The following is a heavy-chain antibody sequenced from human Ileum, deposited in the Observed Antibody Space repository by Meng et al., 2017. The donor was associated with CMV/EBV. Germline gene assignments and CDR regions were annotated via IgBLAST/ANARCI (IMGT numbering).Heavy chain of an antibody. J-gene: IGHJ4*02. CDR1: GGSFSGYY. Sequence: YGGSFSGYYWSWIRQSPGKGLEWIGEINQSGSTNYHPSLKSRVTISVDSSKNQFSLKLNSVTAADTAMYYCARAFCTSTSCHLLFDYWGQGTLVTVSS. D-gene: IGHD2-2*01. V-gene: IGHV4-34*01. CDR3: ARAFCTSTSCHLLFDY. CDR2: INQSGST.